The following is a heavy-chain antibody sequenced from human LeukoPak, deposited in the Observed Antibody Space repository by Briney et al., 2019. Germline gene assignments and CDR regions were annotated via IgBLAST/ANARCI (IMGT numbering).Heavy chain of an antibody. CDR2: IKSDGSST. D-gene: IGHD1-26*01. CDR1: GFTFSSYW. J-gene: IGHJ4*02. V-gene: IGHV3-74*01. Sequence: GRSLRLSCAASGFTFSSYWMHWVRQAPGKGLVWVSRIKSDGSSTSYADSVKGRFTISRDNAKNTLYLQMNSLRAEDTAVYYCAKYSGTYYDYWGQGTLVTVSS. CDR3: AKYSGTYYDY.